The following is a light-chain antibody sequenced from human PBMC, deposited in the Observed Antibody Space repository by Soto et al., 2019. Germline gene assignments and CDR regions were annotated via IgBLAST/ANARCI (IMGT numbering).Light chain of an antibody. CDR3: QQYGSSPAIT. J-gene: IGKJ5*01. CDR2: CES. CDR1: QSVSSSY. Sequence: EIVLTQSPGTLSLSPGERATLSCRASQSVSSSYLAWYQQKTGQAPRLLIFCESSRVTGFPDRFSGSGFGTDFTLTMGRLEPEDFAVYYCQQYGSSPAITFGQGTRLEIK. V-gene: IGKV3-20*01.